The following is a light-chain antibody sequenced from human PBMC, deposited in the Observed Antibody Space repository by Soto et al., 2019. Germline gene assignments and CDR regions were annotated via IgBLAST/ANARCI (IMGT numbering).Light chain of an antibody. CDR3: TSYSSSSPVL. CDR2: EVT. CDR1: SSDVGAYNY. J-gene: IGLJ2*01. Sequence: QSALTQPASVSGSLGQSITISCTGTSSDVGAYNYVSWYQHHPDKAPKLLIFEVTNRPSGVSGRFSGSKSGITASLSSSGLQPEDEADYYCTSYSSSSPVLFGGGTKLTVL. V-gene: IGLV2-14*01.